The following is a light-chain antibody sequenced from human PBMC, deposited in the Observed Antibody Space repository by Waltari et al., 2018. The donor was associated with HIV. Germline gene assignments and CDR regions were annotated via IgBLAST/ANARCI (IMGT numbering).Light chain of an antibody. CDR1: QRISRY. CDR2: AAS. V-gene: IGKV1-39*01. Sequence: DIQMTQSPSSLSASVGDSVTITCRASQRISRYLNWYQQKQGAAPKLLVLAASTLQSGVPSRFTGSGSGTDFTLTISSLQPEDFATYYCLQSYSATWTFGQGTKVEIK. J-gene: IGKJ1*01. CDR3: LQSYSATWT.